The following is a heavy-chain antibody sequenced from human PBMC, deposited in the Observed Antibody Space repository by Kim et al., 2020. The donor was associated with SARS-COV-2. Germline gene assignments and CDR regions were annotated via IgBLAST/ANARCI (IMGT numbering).Heavy chain of an antibody. Sequence: SETLSLTCAVYGGSFSGYYWSWIRQPPGKGLEWIGEINHSGSTNYNPSLKSRVTISVDTSKNQFSLKLSSVTAADTAVYYCARRVAGGWYGQTGYWGQGTLVTVSS. D-gene: IGHD6-19*01. CDR2: INHSGST. CDR3: ARRVAGGWYGQTGY. J-gene: IGHJ4*02. V-gene: IGHV4-34*01. CDR1: GGSFSGYY.